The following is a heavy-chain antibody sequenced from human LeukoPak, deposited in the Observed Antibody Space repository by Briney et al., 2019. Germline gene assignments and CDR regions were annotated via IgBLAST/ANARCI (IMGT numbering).Heavy chain of an antibody. D-gene: IGHD1-26*01. J-gene: IGHJ6*02. CDR1: GFNFDDCA. V-gene: IGHV3-9*01. Sequence: GRSLRLSCAASGFNFDDCAMHWVRQVPGKGLEWVSGISRNSGSIGYAGYVKGRFTISRDNAKNSLYLQMDSLRTEDSALYYCTNGSPYHTGLDVWGQGTSVTVS. CDR3: TNGSPYHTGLDV. CDR2: ISRNSGSI.